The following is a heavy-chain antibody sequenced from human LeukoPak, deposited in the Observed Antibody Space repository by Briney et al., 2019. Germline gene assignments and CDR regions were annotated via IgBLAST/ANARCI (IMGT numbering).Heavy chain of an antibody. V-gene: IGHV3-23*01. J-gene: IGHJ4*02. Sequence: GGSLRLSCAASGFTFSSYAMSWVRQAPGKGLEWVSAISGSGGSTYYADSVKGRFTISRDNSKNTLYLQMNNLRAEDTAVYYCAKDTRYSGSYYFVFDYWGQGTLVTVSS. CDR2: ISGSGGST. CDR1: GFTFSSYA. CDR3: AKDTRYSGSYYFVFDY. D-gene: IGHD1-26*01.